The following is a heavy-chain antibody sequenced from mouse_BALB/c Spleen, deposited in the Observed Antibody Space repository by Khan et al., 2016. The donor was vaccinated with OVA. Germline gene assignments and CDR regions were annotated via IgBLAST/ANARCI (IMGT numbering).Heavy chain of an antibody. D-gene: IGHD2-14*01. CDR2: ILSSGST. CDR1: GDSITSGY. V-gene: IGHV3-8*02. Sequence: EVQLLESGPSLVKPSQTLSLTCSVTGDSITSGYWCWIRKFPGNKLEYMGYILSSGSTYYNPSLKSRISIPRHTSPNQYYLQLNSVTTEDTATTYCARTTYRYAFAYWGQGTLVTVSA. J-gene: IGHJ3*01. CDR3: ARTTYRYAFAY.